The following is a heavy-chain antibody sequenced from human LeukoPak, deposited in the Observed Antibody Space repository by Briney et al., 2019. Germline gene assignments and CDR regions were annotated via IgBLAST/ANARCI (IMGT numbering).Heavy chain of an antibody. V-gene: IGHV4-59*01. CDR2: IYYSGST. J-gene: IGHJ3*02. D-gene: IGHD3-16*01. Sequence: PSETLSLTCSVSGGSIRGYYWSWIRQPPGKGLEWIGYIYYSGSTNYNPSLQSRVTISVDTSKSQFSLKLSSVTAADTAVYYCARAQGGRITSAFDIWGQGTMVTVSS. CDR3: ARAQGGRITSAFDI. CDR1: GGSIRGYY.